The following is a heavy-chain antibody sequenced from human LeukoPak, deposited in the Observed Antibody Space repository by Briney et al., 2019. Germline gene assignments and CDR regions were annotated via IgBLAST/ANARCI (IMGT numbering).Heavy chain of an antibody. V-gene: IGHV3-48*03. J-gene: IGHJ5*02. D-gene: IGHD5-12*01. CDR2: ISSSGSTI. Sequence: GGSLRLSCAASGFTFSSYEMNWVRQAPGKGLEWVSYISSSGSTIYYADSVKGRFTISRDNAKNSLYLQMNSLRAEDTAVYYCAKFTVATIVNWFDPWGQGTLVTVSS. CDR3: AKFTVATIVNWFDP. CDR1: GFTFSSYE.